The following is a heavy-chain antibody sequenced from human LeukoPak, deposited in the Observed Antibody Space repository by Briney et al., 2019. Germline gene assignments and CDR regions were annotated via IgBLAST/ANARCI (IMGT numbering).Heavy chain of an antibody. D-gene: IGHD6-19*01. J-gene: IGHJ6*03. CDR2: INSDGSTT. CDR3: ARVDLYARYSSEIFYYYMDV. CDR1: GSTFSRYS. V-gene: IGHV3-74*01. Sequence: EGSLKLSCAASGSTFSRYSMNWVRQAPGKGLVWVSSINSDGSTTSYADSVKGRFTISRDKAKNTLYLQLSSLRAEDTAVYYSARVDLYARYSSEIFYYYMDVWGKGTTVTVSS.